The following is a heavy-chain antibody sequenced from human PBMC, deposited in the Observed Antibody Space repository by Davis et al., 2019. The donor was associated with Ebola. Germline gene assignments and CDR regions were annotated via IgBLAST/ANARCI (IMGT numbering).Heavy chain of an antibody. D-gene: IGHD3-22*01. CDR1: GFTFSGSA. Sequence: GESLKISCAASGFTFSGSAMHWVRQASGKGLEWVGRIRSKANSYATAYAASVKGRFTISRDNSKNTLYLQMNSLRAEDTAVYYCARLQRDYYDSGGYYLTAYFFDSWGQGTLVTVSS. V-gene: IGHV3-73*01. CDR2: IRSKANSYAT. CDR3: ARLQRDYYDSGGYYLTAYFFDS. J-gene: IGHJ4*02.